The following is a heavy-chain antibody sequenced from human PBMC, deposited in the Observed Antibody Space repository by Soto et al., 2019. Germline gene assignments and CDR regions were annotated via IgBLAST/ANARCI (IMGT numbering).Heavy chain of an antibody. J-gene: IGHJ5*01. Sequence: SETLSLTCTVSGASISSGGYYWSWIRQHPGKGLEWIGYIYHSGTTSYNPSLNSRLTMSVDTSENQFSLKLSSVTAADTAVYYCARDYSGYGWFDSWGQGAPVTVPA. CDR3: ARDYSGYGWFDS. V-gene: IGHV4-31*03. D-gene: IGHD5-12*01. CDR1: GASISSGGYY. CDR2: IYHSGTT.